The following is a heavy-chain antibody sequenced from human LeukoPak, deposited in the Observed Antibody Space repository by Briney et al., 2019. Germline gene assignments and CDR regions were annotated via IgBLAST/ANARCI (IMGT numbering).Heavy chain of an antibody. D-gene: IGHD1-26*01. CDR3: ARAPGSGSYSAFDY. CDR2: FDPEDGET. Sequence: ASVRVSCKVSGYTLTELSMHWVRQAPGKGLEWMGGFDPEDGETIYAQKFQGRVTMTEDTSTDTAYMELSSLRSEDTAVYYCARAPGSGSYSAFDYWGQGTLVTVSS. J-gene: IGHJ4*02. CDR1: GYTLTELS. V-gene: IGHV1-24*01.